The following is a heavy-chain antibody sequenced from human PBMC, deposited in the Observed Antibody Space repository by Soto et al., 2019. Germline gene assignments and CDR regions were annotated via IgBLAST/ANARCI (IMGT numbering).Heavy chain of an antibody. J-gene: IGHJ4*02. CDR3: ARVGFGDYLNYCDY. CDR2: IWFDGSKQ. D-gene: IGHD4-17*01. V-gene: IGHV3-33*07. Sequence: GGSPRLSCAASGFTFSNYGMYWVRQAPGKGLEWVTMIWFDGSKQYYADSVKGRFTISRDNSKNTLYLQMNSLRAEDTAVYYCARVGFGDYLNYCDYWGQGTLVTVSS. CDR1: GFTFSNYG.